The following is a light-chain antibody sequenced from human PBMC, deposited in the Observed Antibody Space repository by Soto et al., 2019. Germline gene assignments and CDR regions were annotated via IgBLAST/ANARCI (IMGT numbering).Light chain of an antibody. Sequence: QSVLTQPPSASGTPGQRVTMSCSGSSSNIGRNPVAWYQHLPGTAPKLLIYNNNQRPSGVPDRFSGSKSGTSASLSISGLQSGDEDDYYCAAWDDSLNGSVVFGGGTKLTVL. CDR3: AAWDDSLNGSVV. V-gene: IGLV1-44*01. CDR2: NNN. J-gene: IGLJ2*01. CDR1: SSNIGRNP.